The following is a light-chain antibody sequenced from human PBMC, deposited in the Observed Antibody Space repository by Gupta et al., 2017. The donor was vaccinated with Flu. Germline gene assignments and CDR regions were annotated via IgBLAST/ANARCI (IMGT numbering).Light chain of an antibody. CDR2: MAS. V-gene: IGKV1-5*03. CDR3: QYDNRYSRT. Sequence: DIQMTQSPHTLSASVGDRVTITFRASQSISSWLAWYQQKPWKPPKLLLYMASTFYTGVPSRFAGTGSVTEFTLTISSLQPDDFAPYYSQYDNRYSRTFGQGTKVEIK. CDR1: QSISSW. J-gene: IGKJ1*01.